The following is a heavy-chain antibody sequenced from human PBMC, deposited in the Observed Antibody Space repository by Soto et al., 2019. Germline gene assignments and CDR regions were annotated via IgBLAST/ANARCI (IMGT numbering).Heavy chain of an antibody. CDR3: AGDGSNSPDYLDY. CDR1: GGSISSDDYY. D-gene: IGHD6-13*01. V-gene: IGHV4-30-4*01. J-gene: IGHJ4*02. CDR2: IYYSGRT. Sequence: QVQLLQSGPGLVKPSQTLSLTSTVSGGSISSDDYYWSWILHPPGKGLEWIGYIYYSGRTNNNPSRNSRLTISVDTSKNQCSLKLSSVSAADTAVYVCAGDGSNSPDYLDYWGQGILVTVSS.